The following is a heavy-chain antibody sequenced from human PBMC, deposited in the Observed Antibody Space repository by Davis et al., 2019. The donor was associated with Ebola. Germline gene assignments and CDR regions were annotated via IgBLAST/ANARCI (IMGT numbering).Heavy chain of an antibody. D-gene: IGHD2-15*01. J-gene: IGHJ3*02. CDR1: AGTFSSYT. Sequence: SVPVSCKASAGTFSSYTISWVRQAPGQGLEWMGRIIPVVDTKDYAQKLQGRVTMTTDTSTSTAYMELRSLRSDETAVYYCASRIKVVAATDEAFDIWGQGTMVTVSS. V-gene: IGHV1-69*08. CDR2: IIPVVDTK. CDR3: ASRIKVVAATDEAFDI.